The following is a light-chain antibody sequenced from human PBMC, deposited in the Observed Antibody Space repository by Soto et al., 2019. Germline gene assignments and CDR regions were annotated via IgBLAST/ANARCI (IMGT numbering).Light chain of an antibody. Sequence: PGESATLSCTASQSVRSNSLAWYQQKPGQAPRLLMFGASGRATGTPPRFSGRGSGTDFTLTISRLEPEDFAVYYCQQYGTSPLTFGGGIKV. CDR1: QSVRSNS. V-gene: IGKV3-20*01. J-gene: IGKJ4*01. CDR2: GAS. CDR3: QQYGTSPLT.